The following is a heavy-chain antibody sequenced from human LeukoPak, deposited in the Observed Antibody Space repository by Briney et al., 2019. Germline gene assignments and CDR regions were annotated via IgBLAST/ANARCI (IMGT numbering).Heavy chain of an antibody. CDR1: GFTFSSYE. CDR2: IWYDGSNK. D-gene: IGHD3-22*01. V-gene: IGHV3-33*08. CDR3: ARDLKSKYYYDINAGAYDI. J-gene: IGHJ3*02. Sequence: HTGGSLRFSCAASGFTFSSYEMNWVRQAPGKGLEWVAVIWYDGSNKYYADSLKGRFTISRDNSKNTLYLQMNSLRAEDTAVYYCARDLKSKYYYDINAGAYDIWGQGTMVTVSS.